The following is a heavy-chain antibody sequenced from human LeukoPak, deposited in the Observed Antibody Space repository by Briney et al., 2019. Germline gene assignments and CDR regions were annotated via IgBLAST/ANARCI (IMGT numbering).Heavy chain of an antibody. V-gene: IGHV1-8*02. D-gene: IGHD2-2*01. CDR1: GYTFTSYG. CDR2: MNPNSGNT. Sequence: VASVKVSCKASGYTFTSYGISWVRQAPGQGLEWMGWMNPNSGNTGCAQKFQGRVTMTRNTSISTAYMELSSLRSEDTAVYYCARDHCSSTSCYAGIEDYWGQGTLVTVSS. J-gene: IGHJ4*02. CDR3: ARDHCSSTSCYAGIEDY.